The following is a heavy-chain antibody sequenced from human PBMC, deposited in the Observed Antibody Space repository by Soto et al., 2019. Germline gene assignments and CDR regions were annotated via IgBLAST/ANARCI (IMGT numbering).Heavy chain of an antibody. J-gene: IGHJ6*02. Sequence: GSLSLSCAASGFTFSNAWMSWVRQAPGKGLEWVGRIKSKTDGGTTDYAAPVKGRFTISRDDSKNTLYLQMNSLKTEDTAVYYCTTGIAAAARYYYYYGMDVWGQGTTVTV. V-gene: IGHV3-15*01. D-gene: IGHD6-13*01. CDR1: GFTFSNAW. CDR3: TTGIAAAARYYYYYGMDV. CDR2: IKSKTDGGTT.